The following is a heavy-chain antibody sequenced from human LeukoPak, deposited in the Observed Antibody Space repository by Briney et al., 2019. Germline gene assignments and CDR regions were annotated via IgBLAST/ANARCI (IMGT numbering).Heavy chain of an antibody. Sequence: ASVKVSCKASGYTFTSYYMHWVRQAPGQGLEWMGWINPNTGDTNYAQKFQGRVTMTRDTSITTAYMELSGLRSDDTAVYYCARDHVGDDAFDIWGQGTMVTVSS. CDR3: ARDHVGDDAFDI. J-gene: IGHJ3*02. CDR2: INPNTGDT. CDR1: GYTFTSYY. D-gene: IGHD1-26*01. V-gene: IGHV1-2*02.